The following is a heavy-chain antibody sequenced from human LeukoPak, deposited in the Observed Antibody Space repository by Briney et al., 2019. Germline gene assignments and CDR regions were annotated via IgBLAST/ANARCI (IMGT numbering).Heavy chain of an antibody. CDR1: GGSISSSSYY. Sequence: PSETLSLTCTVSGGSISSSSYYWGWIRQPPGKGLEWIGSIYYSGSTYYNPSLKSRVTISVDTSKNQFSLKLSSVTAADTAVYYCARAWSRYYDSSGYYYGRGWFDPWGQGTLVTVSS. D-gene: IGHD3-22*01. V-gene: IGHV4-39*07. CDR3: ARAWSRYYDSSGYYYGRGWFDP. CDR2: IYYSGST. J-gene: IGHJ5*02.